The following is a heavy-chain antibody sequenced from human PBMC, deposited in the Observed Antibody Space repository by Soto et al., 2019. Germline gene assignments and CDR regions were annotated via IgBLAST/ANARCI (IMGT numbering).Heavy chain of an antibody. D-gene: IGHD5-12*01. J-gene: IGHJ4*02. CDR3: ARGIVATNSDPPGGY. CDR1: GFTFSSYA. V-gene: IGHV3-64*01. Sequence: EVQLVESGGGLVQPGGSLRLSCAASGFTFSSYAMHWVRQAPGKGLEYVSAISSNGGSTYYANSVKGRFTISRDNSKNTLYLQMGSLRAEDMAVYYCARGIVATNSDPPGGYCCQGTLVTVSS. CDR2: ISSNGGST.